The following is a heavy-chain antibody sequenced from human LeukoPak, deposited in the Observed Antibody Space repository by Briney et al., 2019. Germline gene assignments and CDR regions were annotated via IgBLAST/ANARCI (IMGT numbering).Heavy chain of an antibody. J-gene: IGHJ4*02. CDR3: ARGSGRDY. CDR2: INNSGST. Sequence: SETLSLTCAVYGGSFSGYYWSWIRQPPGKGLEWIGEINNSGSTNYNPSLKSRVTISVDTSKNQFSLKLSSVTAADTAVYYCARGSGRDYWGQGTLVTVSS. D-gene: IGHD3-10*01. V-gene: IGHV4-34*01. CDR1: GGSFSGYY.